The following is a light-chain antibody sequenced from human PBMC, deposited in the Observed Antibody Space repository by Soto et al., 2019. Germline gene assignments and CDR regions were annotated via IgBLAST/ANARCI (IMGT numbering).Light chain of an antibody. CDR3: QFYDSCLSGSG. CDR1: SSNIGPGYD. J-gene: IGLJ1*01. CDR2: SNT. V-gene: IGLV1-40*01. Sequence: QSVLTQPPSVSGAPGQRVTISCPGSSSNIGPGYDVHWYQQLPGTAPKLLIYSNTNRPSGVPDRFSGSRSGTSASLAITGLQSEDEADYYCQFYDSCLSGSGFGTGTKVTVL.